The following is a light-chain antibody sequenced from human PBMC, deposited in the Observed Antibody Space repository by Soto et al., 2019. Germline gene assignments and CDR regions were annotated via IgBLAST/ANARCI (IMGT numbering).Light chain of an antibody. CDR1: QSISDW. CDR2: KAS. Sequence: DIQMTQSPSTLSASVGDRVTITCRASQSISDWLAWYQQKPGKAPKLLIYKASSLESGVPSRFSGSGSGTEFTLTINSLQPDDFATYYCQQYKDYSGFTFGPGTKVDFK. V-gene: IGKV1-5*03. CDR3: QQYKDYSGFT. J-gene: IGKJ3*01.